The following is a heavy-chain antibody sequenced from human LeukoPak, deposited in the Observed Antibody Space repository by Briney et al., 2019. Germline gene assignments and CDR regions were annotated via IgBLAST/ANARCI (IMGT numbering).Heavy chain of an antibody. CDR3: ARDYGSGSYRFDY. Sequence: GASVKVSCKASGYTFTTYGISWVRQAQGQGLEWMGWIDAYNGNTKYAQKLQGRVSMTTDTSTSTAYMELRSLRSDDTAVYYCARDYGSGSYRFDYWGQGTLVSVSS. V-gene: IGHV1-18*01. D-gene: IGHD3-10*01. CDR1: GYTFTTYG. CDR2: IDAYNGNT. J-gene: IGHJ4*02.